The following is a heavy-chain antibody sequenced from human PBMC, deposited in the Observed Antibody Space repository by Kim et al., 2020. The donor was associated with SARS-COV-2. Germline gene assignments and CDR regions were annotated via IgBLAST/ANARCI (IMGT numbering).Heavy chain of an antibody. V-gene: IGHV1-18*01. CDR2: ISAYNGNT. D-gene: IGHD1-26*01. J-gene: IGHJ1*01. CDR3: ARSERGWWELLLLYFQH. CDR1: GYTFTSYG. Sequence: ASVKVSCKASGYTFTSYGISWVRQAPGQGLEWMGWISAYNGNTNYAQKLQGRVTMTTDTSTSTAYMELRSLRSDDTAVYYCARSERGWWELLLLYFQHWGQGTLVTVSS.